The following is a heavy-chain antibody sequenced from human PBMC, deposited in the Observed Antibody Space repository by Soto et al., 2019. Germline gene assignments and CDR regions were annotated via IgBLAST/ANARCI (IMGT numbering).Heavy chain of an antibody. CDR1: GFTFSSYA. V-gene: IGHV3-64*01. D-gene: IGHD5-12*01. J-gene: IGHJ4*02. CDR3: VRGSNGYHFDY. Sequence: EVQLVESGGGLVQPGGSLRLSCAASGFTFSSYAMHWVRQAPGKGLEYVSAINSNGGSTDYANSVKGRFTISRDNSKNTLCLQMGSLRAEDMAVYYCVRGSNGYHFDYWGQGTLVTVSS. CDR2: INSNGGST.